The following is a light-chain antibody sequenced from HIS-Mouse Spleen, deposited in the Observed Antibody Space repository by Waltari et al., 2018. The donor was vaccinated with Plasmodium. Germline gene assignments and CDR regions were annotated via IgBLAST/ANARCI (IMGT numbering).Light chain of an antibody. CDR2: AAS. CDR1: QGIRND. V-gene: IGKV1-6*01. Sequence: AIQMPQSPSSLSASVGDRVTITCRTSQGIRNDLGWYQQKPGKAPKLLISAASILQSGVPSRFSGSGSGTDFTLTISSLQPEDFATYYCLQDYNYPYTFGQGTKLEIK. J-gene: IGKJ2*01. CDR3: LQDYNYPYT.